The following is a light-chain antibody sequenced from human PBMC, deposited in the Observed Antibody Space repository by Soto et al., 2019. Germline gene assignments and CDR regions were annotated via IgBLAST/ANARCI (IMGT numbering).Light chain of an antibody. J-gene: IGKJ1*01. CDR3: QQYYSTPQT. Sequence: DIVMTQSPDSLAVSLGERATINCKSSQSVLYSSNNKNYLAWYQQKPGQPPKLLIYWASTRESGVPDRFSGSGSGTDCTRTISSLQAEDVAVYYCQQYYSTPQTFGQGTKVEIK. V-gene: IGKV4-1*01. CDR1: QSVLYSSNNKNY. CDR2: WAS.